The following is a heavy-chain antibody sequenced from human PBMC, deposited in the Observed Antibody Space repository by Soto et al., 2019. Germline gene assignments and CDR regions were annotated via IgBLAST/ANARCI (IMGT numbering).Heavy chain of an antibody. V-gene: IGHV4-59*01. D-gene: IGHD4-4*01. J-gene: IGHJ4*02. Sequence: SETLSLTCTVSGGSISSYYWSWIRQPPGKGLEWIGYIYYSGSTNYNPSLKSRVTISVDTSKNQFSLKLSSVTAADTAVYYCARHSNRNYGLYYFDYWGMGALVTVSS. CDR2: IYYSGST. CDR1: GGSISSYY. CDR3: ARHSNRNYGLYYFDY.